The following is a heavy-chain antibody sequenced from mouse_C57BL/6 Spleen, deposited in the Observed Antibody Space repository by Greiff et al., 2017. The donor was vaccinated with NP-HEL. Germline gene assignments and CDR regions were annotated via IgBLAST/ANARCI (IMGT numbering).Heavy chain of an antibody. Sequence: DVMLVESGEGLVKPGGSLKLSCAASGFTFSSYAMSWVRQTPEKRLEWVAYISSGGDYIYYADTVKGRFTISRDNARNTLYLQMSSLKSEDTAMYYCTRDRVYGSSPYAMDYWGQGTSVTVSS. CDR3: TRDRVYGSSPYAMDY. D-gene: IGHD1-1*01. CDR2: ISSGGDYI. J-gene: IGHJ4*01. CDR1: GFTFSSYA. V-gene: IGHV5-9-1*02.